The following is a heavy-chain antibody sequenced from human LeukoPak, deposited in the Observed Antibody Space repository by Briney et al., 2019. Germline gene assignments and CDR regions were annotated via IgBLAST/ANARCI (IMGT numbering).Heavy chain of an antibody. CDR2: IYHSGST. J-gene: IGHJ6*03. Sequence: SETLSLTCTVSGYSISSGYYWGRIRQPPGKGLEWIGSIYHSGSTYYNPSLKSRVTISVDTSKNQFSLKLSSVTAADTAVYYGARATPDSSGWYHDYYYYYMDVWGKGTTVTVSS. V-gene: IGHV4-38-2*02. CDR1: GYSISSGYY. D-gene: IGHD6-19*01. CDR3: ARATPDSSGWYHDYYYYYMDV.